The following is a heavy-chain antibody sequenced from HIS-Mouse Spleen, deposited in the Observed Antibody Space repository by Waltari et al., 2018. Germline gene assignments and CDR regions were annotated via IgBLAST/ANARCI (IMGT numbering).Heavy chain of an antibody. CDR1: GYSISSGYY. CDR2: IYHSGST. Sequence: QVQLQESGPGLVKPSETLSLTCTVSGYSISSGYYWGWIRQPPGKGLEWIGSIYHSGSTYYNPSLKSRVTISVDTSKNQFSLKLCSVTAADTAVYYCARDPYVAAAYNWFDPWGQGTLVTVSS. J-gene: IGHJ5*02. V-gene: IGHV4-38-2*02. D-gene: IGHD6-13*01. CDR3: ARDPYVAAAYNWFDP.